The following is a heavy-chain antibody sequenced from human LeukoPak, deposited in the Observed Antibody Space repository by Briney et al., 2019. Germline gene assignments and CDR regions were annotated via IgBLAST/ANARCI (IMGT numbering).Heavy chain of an antibody. V-gene: IGHV4-59*01. Sequence: SETLSLTCTVSGGSITSYYWSWIRQLPGKGLEWIGYFYYSGSTNYNPSLKSRVTISVDTSKNQFSLRLSSVTAVDTAVYYCARATTVTLNWFDPWGQGTLVTVSS. J-gene: IGHJ5*02. D-gene: IGHD4-17*01. CDR1: GGSITSYY. CDR2: FYYSGST. CDR3: ARATTVTLNWFDP.